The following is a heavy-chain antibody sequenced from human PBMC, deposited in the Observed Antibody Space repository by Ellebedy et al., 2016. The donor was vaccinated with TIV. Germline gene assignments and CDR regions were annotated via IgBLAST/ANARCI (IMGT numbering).Heavy chain of an antibody. D-gene: IGHD6-19*01. V-gene: IGHV3-23*01. CDR2: ISADGVST. Sequence: GGSLRLSCAASGFTFSSFAMHWVRQAPGKGLEWLSVISADGVSTYHAGSVKGRFTITRDNSKNTLYLQMSRLSAEDTAVYYCAGGISVAGTSLGFWGQGTLVTVSP. CDR3: AGGISVAGTSLGF. J-gene: IGHJ4*02. CDR1: GFTFSSFA.